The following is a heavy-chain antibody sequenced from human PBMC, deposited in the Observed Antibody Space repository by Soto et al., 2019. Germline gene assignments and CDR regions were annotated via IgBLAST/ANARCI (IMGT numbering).Heavy chain of an antibody. Sequence: QVQLVESGGGVVQPGRSLRLSCAASGFTFSSYAMHCVRQAPGKGLEWGAVISYDGSNKYYADSVKGRFTISRDNSKNTLYLQMNSLRAEDTAVYYCARGMRQWLTLAYFQHWGQGTLVTVSS. CDR3: ARGMRQWLTLAYFQH. J-gene: IGHJ1*01. D-gene: IGHD6-19*01. CDR1: GFTFSSYA. V-gene: IGHV3-30-3*01. CDR2: ISYDGSNK.